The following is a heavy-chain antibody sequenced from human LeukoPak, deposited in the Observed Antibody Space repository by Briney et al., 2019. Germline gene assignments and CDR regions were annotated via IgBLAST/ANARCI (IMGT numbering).Heavy chain of an antibody. J-gene: IGHJ4*02. V-gene: IGHV3-48*01. CDR1: GFTFISHD. Sequence: GGSLRLSCAASGFTFISHDMNWIRQVSGKGLEWVSYISGSGRTIYYADSVKGRFTISRDNAKNSLYLQMNSLRVEDTAVYYCARDKGGYNEVDYWGQGTLVTVSS. CDR3: ARDKGGYNEVDY. D-gene: IGHD5-24*01. CDR2: ISGSGRTI.